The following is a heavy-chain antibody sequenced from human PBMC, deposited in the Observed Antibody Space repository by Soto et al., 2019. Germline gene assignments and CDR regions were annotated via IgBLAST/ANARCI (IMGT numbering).Heavy chain of an antibody. J-gene: IGHJ4*02. D-gene: IGHD2-15*01. CDR2: IYHSGST. CDR3: VRGVGDY. Sequence: QQQRQESGSGLVKPSQTLSLTCAVSGGSISSGGYSWSWIRQPPGKGLEWIGYIYHSGSTYYNPSLKSRVTISVDRSKNQFSLKLSSVTAADTAVYYCVRGVGDYWRQGTLVTVSS. V-gene: IGHV4-30-2*01. CDR1: GGSISSGGYS.